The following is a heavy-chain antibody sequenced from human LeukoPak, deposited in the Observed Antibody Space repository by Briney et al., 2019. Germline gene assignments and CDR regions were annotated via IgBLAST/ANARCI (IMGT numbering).Heavy chain of an antibody. CDR2: IYYSGST. D-gene: IGHD6-19*01. CDR1: GGSISSSSYY. CDR3: ARVQVAGSYYYYYYMDV. V-gene: IGHV4-39*07. J-gene: IGHJ6*03. Sequence: SETLSLTCTVSGGSISSSSYYWGWIRQPPGKGLEWIGSIYYSGSTYYNPSLKSRVTISVDTSKNQFSPKLSSVTAADTAVYYCARVQVAGSYYYYYYMDVWGKGTTVTVSS.